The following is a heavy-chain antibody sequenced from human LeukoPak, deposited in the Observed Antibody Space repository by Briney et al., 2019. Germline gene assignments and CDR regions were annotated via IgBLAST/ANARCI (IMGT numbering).Heavy chain of an antibody. Sequence: ASVKVSCKAPGGTFSSYAISWVRQAPGQGLEWMGGIIPIFGTANYAQKFQGRVTITADESTSTAYMELSSLRSEDTAVYYCAVGGGYSYGYIDYWGQGTLVTVSS. J-gene: IGHJ4*02. V-gene: IGHV1-69*01. CDR3: AVGGGYSYGYIDY. CDR2: IIPIFGTA. CDR1: GGTFSSYA. D-gene: IGHD5-18*01.